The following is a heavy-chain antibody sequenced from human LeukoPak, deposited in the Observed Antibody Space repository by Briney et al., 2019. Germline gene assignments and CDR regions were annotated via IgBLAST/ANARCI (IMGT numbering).Heavy chain of an antibody. V-gene: IGHV3-43*01. Sequence: GGSLRLSCAASGFTFDDYTMHWVRQAPGKGLEWVSLISWDGGSTYYADSVKGRFTISRDNSKNSLYLQMNSLRTEDTALYYCAKDNRVRGTVRVVVMIDGMGVWGQGTTVTVSS. CDR1: GFTFDDYT. D-gene: IGHD3-22*01. CDR3: AKDNRVRGTVRVVVMIDGMGV. J-gene: IGHJ6*02. CDR2: ISWDGGST.